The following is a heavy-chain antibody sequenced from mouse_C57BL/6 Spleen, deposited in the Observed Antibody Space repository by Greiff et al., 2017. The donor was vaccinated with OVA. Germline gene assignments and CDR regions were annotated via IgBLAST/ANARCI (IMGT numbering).Heavy chain of an antibody. V-gene: IGHV5-9-1*02. Sequence: EVQLVESGEGLVKPGGSLKLSCAASGFTFSSYAMPWVRQTPEKRLEWVAYISSGGDYIYYADTVKGRSTISRDNARNTLYLQMSSLKSEDTAMYYCTRDYYDRPGGYAMDYWGQGTSVTVSS. CDR2: ISSGGDYI. CDR3: TRDYYDRPGGYAMDY. CDR1: GFTFSSYA. D-gene: IGHD2-4*01. J-gene: IGHJ4*01.